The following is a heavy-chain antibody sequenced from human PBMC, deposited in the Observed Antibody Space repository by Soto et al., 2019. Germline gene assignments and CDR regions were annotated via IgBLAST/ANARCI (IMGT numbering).Heavy chain of an antibody. V-gene: IGHV3-15*07. CDR2: IKSKTDGGTT. CDR1: GFTFSNAW. CDR3: TTHYYDYVWGSYRTRYYFDY. J-gene: IGHJ4*02. D-gene: IGHD3-16*02. Sequence: GGSLRLSCAASGFTFSNAWMNWVRQAPGKGLEWVGRIKSKTDGGTTDYAAPVKGRFTISRDDSKNTLYLQMNSLKTEDTAVYYCTTHYYDYVWGSYRTRYYFDYWGQGTLVTVSS.